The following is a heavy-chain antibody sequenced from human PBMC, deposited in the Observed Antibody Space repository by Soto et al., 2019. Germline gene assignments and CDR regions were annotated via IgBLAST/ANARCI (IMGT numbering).Heavy chain of an antibody. CDR2: IIPIFGTA. D-gene: IGHD6-13*01. CDR1: GGTFSSYA. V-gene: IGHV1-69*01. Sequence: QVQLVQSGAEVKKPGSSVKVSCKASGGTFSSYAISWVRQAPGQGLEWMGGIIPIFGTANYAQKFQGRVTITADASTSTAYMELSCLRSEDTAVYYCARGAAAGDYYYYYGMDVWGQGTTVTVSS. J-gene: IGHJ6*02. CDR3: ARGAAAGDYYYYYGMDV.